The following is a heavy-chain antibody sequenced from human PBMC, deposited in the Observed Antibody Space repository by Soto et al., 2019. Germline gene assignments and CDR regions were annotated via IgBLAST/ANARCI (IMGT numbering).Heavy chain of an antibody. J-gene: IGHJ6*02. CDR2: IYPGDSDT. CDR1: GYSFTSYW. V-gene: IGHV5-51*01. CDR3: ARVAGEKYQLRKGYYYYGMDV. Sequence: PGESLKISCMGSGYSFTSYWIGWVRQMPGKGLEWMGIIYPGDSDTRYSPSFQGQVTISADKSISTAYLQWSSLKASDTAMYYCARVAGEKYQLRKGYYYYGMDVWGQGTTVTVSS. D-gene: IGHD2-2*01.